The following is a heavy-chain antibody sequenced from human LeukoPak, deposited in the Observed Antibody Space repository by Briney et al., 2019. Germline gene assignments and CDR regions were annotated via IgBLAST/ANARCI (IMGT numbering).Heavy chain of an antibody. J-gene: IGHJ6*03. D-gene: IGHD6-6*01. CDR2: INHSGST. CDR3: ARGKSIAARRVYYYYYMDV. Sequence: SETLSHTCAVYGGSFSGYYWSWLRHPPGKGLEWLGEINHSGSTNYNPFLKSRVTISVDTSKNQFSLKLSSVTAADTAVYYCARGKSIAARRVYYYYYMDVWGKGTTVTVSS. CDR1: GGSFSGYY. V-gene: IGHV4-34*01.